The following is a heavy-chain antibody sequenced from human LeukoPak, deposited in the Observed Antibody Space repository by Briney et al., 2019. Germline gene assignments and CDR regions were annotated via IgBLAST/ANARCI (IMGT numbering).Heavy chain of an antibody. V-gene: IGHV1-2*02. CDR3: ARDPVAAAGTRLYYYYHRDV. Sequence: ASVKLSCKASGYTFTGYYMHWVRQAPGQGLGWMGWFNPNSGGTNYAQKFLCRVTMTRHTSISTAYTALSRQKSDDTPGYYCARDPVAAAGTRLYYYYHRDVWGKGTTVTVSS. CDR2: FNPNSGGT. D-gene: IGHD6-13*01. CDR1: GYTFTGYY. J-gene: IGHJ6*04.